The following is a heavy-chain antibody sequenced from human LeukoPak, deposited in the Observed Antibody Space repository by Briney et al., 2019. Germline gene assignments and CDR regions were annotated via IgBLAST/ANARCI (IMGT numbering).Heavy chain of an antibody. Sequence: PGGSLRLSCAASRFTFSSAPMSWVRQAPGKGLEWVSVIGGSGGNTNYADSVRGRFTISRDNSKNTLYLQMNSLRAEDTAVYYCAIMLGIRDYWGQGTLVTVSS. CDR2: IGGSGGNT. J-gene: IGHJ4*02. V-gene: IGHV3-23*01. D-gene: IGHD7-27*01. CDR3: AIMLGIRDY. CDR1: RFTFSSAP.